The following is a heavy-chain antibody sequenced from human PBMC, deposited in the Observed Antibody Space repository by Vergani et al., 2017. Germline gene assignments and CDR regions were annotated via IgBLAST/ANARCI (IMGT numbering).Heavy chain of an antibody. J-gene: IGHJ4*02. CDR1: GYTFTSYG. Sequence: QVQLVQSGAEVKKPGASVKVSCKASGYTFTSYGISWVRQAPGQGLEWMGWISAYNGNTNYAQKLQGRVTMTTDTSTSTAYMELRSLRSDDTAVYYCARDRGSRYCSSTSCYGGLPSDYWGQGTLVTVSS. CDR3: ARDRGSRYCSSTSCYGGLPSDY. V-gene: IGHV1-18*01. CDR2: ISAYNGNT. D-gene: IGHD2-2*01.